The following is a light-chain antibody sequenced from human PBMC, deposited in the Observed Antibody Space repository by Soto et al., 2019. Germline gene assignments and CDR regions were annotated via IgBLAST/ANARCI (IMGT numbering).Light chain of an antibody. V-gene: IGKV2-28*01. Sequence: DIVMTQSPLSLAVTPGEPAPISCRSSQSPLHTDGYNYLDWYLQKPGQSPQLLIYLGSNRASGVPDRFSGSGSGTDFTLKISRVEAEDVGVYYCMQSLQTPRTFGQGTKVEIK. J-gene: IGKJ1*01. CDR3: MQSLQTPRT. CDR2: LGS. CDR1: QSPLHTDGYNY.